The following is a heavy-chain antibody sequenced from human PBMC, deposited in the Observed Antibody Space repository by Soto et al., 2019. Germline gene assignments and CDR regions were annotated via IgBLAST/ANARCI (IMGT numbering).Heavy chain of an antibody. J-gene: IGHJ6*02. D-gene: IGHD4-4*01. CDR3: ARGHYSRLPTTGYYYYGMDV. Sequence: PSETLSLTCTVSGGSISSYYWSWIRQPPGKGLDWIGYIYYSGSTNYNPSLKSRVTISVDTSKNQFSLKLSSVTAADTAVYYCARGHYSRLPTTGYYYYGMDVWGQGTTVTVSS. CDR1: GGSISSYY. CDR2: IYYSGST. V-gene: IGHV4-59*01.